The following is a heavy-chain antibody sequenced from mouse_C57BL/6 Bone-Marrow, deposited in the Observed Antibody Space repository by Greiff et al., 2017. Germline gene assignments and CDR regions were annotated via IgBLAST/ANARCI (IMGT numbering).Heavy chain of an antibody. Sequence: QVQLQQPGAELVRPGTSVKLSCKASGYTFTSYWMHWVKQRPGQGLEWIGVIDPSDSYTNYNQKFKGKATLTVDTSSSPAYMQLSSLTSEDSAVYYCARPTVVEDYFDYWGQGTTLTVSS. V-gene: IGHV1-59*01. CDR2: IDPSDSYT. J-gene: IGHJ2*01. CDR3: ARPTVVEDYFDY. CDR1: GYTFTSYW. D-gene: IGHD1-1*01.